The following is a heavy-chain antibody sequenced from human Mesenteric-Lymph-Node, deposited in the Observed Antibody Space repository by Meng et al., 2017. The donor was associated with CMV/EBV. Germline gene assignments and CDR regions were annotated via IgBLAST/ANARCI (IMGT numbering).Heavy chain of an antibody. CDR1: GFTFNTYA. CDR2: ISGTGGTT. CDR3: ARVSDTYNLDY. J-gene: IGHJ4*02. V-gene: IGHV3-23*01. Sequence: LSLTCAASGFTFNTYAINWVRQAPGKGLEWVSTISGTGGTTYYADSVKGRFTISRDNSKNTLYLQMNSLKTEDTAVYYCARVSDTYNLDYWGQGTLVTVSS. D-gene: IGHD1-1*01.